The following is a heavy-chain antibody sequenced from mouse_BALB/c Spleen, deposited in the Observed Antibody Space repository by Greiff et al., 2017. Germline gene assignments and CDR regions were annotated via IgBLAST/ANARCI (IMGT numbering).Heavy chain of an antibody. CDR3: ERVYDYGAMDY. D-gene: IGHD2-3*01. CDR1: GYSFTGYF. CDR2: INPYNGDT. Sequence: VQLQQSGPELVKPGASVKISCKASGYSFTGYFMHWVKQSHGKSLEWIGRINPYNGDTFYNQKFKGKATLTVDKSSSTANMELLSLTSEDSAVYYCERVYDYGAMDYWGQGTSVTVSS. J-gene: IGHJ4*01. V-gene: IGHV1-37*01.